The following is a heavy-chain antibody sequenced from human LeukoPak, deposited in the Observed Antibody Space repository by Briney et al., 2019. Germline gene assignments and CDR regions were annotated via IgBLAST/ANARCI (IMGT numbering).Heavy chain of an antibody. Sequence: VASVKVSCKASGGTFSSYAISWVRQAPGQGLEWMGGIIPIFGTANYAQKFQGRVTITADESTSTAYMELSSLRSEDTAVYYCARSRGIQLFWFGPWGQGTLVTVSS. CDR1: GGTFSSYA. CDR2: IIPIFGTA. D-gene: IGHD5-18*01. J-gene: IGHJ5*02. V-gene: IGHV1-69*13. CDR3: ARSRGIQLFWFGP.